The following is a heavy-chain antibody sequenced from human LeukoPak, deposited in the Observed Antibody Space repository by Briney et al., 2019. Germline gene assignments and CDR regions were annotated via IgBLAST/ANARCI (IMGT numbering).Heavy chain of an antibody. Sequence: AGGSLRLSCSASGFTFSSYEMNWVRQAPGKGREWVSSISSSSIYIYYDDSLKGRFTISRDNAKNSLYLQMNILRAADTAAYYCVRGGGLWGYSYGGYYYMDVWGRGTTVTVSS. V-gene: IGHV3-21*01. CDR2: ISSSSIYI. CDR3: VRGGGLWGYSYGGYYYMDV. D-gene: IGHD5-18*01. J-gene: IGHJ6*03. CDR1: GFTFSSYE.